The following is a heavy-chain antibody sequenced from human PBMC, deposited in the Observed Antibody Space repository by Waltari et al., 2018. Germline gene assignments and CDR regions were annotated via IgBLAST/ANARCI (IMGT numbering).Heavy chain of an antibody. D-gene: IGHD1-20*01. V-gene: IGHV4-61*02. CDR3: ARSGYDRTEGWLDP. CDR1: GASVSGGSYF. CDR2: IYTTGRN. J-gene: IGHJ5*02. Sequence: QVQLQESGPGLVKPSQTLSLTCTVSGASVSGGSYFWNWIRQPAGKGLEWIARIYTTGRNDHNPALQSRVTISADTAKNERSLKMSSMTAAETAVYYCARSGYDRTEGWLDPWGPGTLVTVSS.